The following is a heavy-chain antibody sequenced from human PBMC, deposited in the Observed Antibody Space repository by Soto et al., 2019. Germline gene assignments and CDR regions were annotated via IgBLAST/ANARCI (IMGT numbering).Heavy chain of an antibody. Sequence: QVELVQSGAEVKKPGSSVKVSCQASEDTFRNYAISWVRQAPGQGLEWTGGIIPILGTANYAHKLQGRVTITADPAANTVHTHLSSLRSEYTAGYYCASTMDDRSAYYYWYLGLWGRGTLVTVSS. J-gene: IGHJ2*01. V-gene: IGHV1-69*01. D-gene: IGHD3-22*01. CDR2: IIPILGTA. CDR1: EDTFRNYA. CDR3: ASTMDDRSAYYYWYLGL.